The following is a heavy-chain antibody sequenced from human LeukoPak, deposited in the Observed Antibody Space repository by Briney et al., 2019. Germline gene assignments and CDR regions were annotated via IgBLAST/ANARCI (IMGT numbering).Heavy chain of an antibody. J-gene: IGHJ5*02. V-gene: IGHV4-4*07. CDR2: IYTSGTT. CDR1: GGSISSYY. Sequence: SETLSLTCTVSGGSISSYYWSWLRQPAGKGLEWVGRIYTSGTTNYNPSLKSRVTVSVDTSKNQFSLKLSSVTAADTAVYYCARYSTSSGWFDPWGQGTLVTVSS. CDR3: ARYSTSSGWFDP. D-gene: IGHD6-6*01.